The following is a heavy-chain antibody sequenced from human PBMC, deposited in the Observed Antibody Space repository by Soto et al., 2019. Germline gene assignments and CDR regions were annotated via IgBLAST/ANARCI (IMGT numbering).Heavy chain of an antibody. Sequence: SQTLSLTCAISGDSVSSNSAAWNWIRQSPSRGLEWLGRTYYRSKWYNDYAVSVKSRITINPDTSKNQFSLHLNSVTPEDTAVYYCARWETYSGSYGSDAFDIWGPGTMVTVS. D-gene: IGHD1-26*01. CDR3: ARWETYSGSYGSDAFDI. V-gene: IGHV6-1*01. CDR1: GDSVSSNSAA. J-gene: IGHJ3*02. CDR2: TYYRSKWYN.